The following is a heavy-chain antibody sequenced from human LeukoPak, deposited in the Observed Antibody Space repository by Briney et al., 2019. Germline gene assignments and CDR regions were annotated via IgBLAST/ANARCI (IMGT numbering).Heavy chain of an antibody. CDR3: ARELDCSGGSCYSGWFDP. J-gene: IGHJ5*02. Sequence: SETLSLTCAVYGGSFSGYYWNWIRQPPGKGLEWIGEINHSGSTNYNPSLKSRVTISVDTSKNQFSLKLSSVTAADTAVYYCARELDCSGGSCYSGWFDPWGQGTLVTVSS. V-gene: IGHV4-34*01. D-gene: IGHD2-15*01. CDR2: INHSGST. CDR1: GGSFSGYY.